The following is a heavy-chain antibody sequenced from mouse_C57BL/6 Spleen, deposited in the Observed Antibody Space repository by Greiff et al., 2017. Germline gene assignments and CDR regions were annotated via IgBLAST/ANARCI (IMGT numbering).Heavy chain of an antibody. CDR1: GFTFSDYG. V-gene: IGHV5-17*01. J-gene: IGHJ4*01. D-gene: IGHD1-1*01. CDR2: ISSGSSTI. Sequence: EVQVVESGGGLVKPGGSLKLSCAASGFTFSDYGMHWVRQAPEKGLEWVAYISSGSSTIYYADTVKGRFTISRDNAKNTLFLQMTSLRSEDTAMYYCARGCYYDYYAMDYWGQGTSVTVSS. CDR3: ARGCYYDYYAMDY.